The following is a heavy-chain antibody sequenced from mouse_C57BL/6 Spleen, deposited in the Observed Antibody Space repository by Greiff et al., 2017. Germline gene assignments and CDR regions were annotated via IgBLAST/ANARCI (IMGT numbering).Heavy chain of an antibody. CDR3: ARGDSNYPYYFDY. Sequence: VQLQESGAELVRPGTSVKMSCKASGYTFTNYWIGWAKQRPGHGLEWIGDIYPGGGYTNYNEKFKGNDTLTADKSSSTAYMQFSSLTSEDSAIYYCARGDSNYPYYFDYWGQGTTLTVSS. J-gene: IGHJ2*01. V-gene: IGHV1-63*01. D-gene: IGHD2-5*01. CDR1: GYTFTNYW. CDR2: IYPGGGYT.